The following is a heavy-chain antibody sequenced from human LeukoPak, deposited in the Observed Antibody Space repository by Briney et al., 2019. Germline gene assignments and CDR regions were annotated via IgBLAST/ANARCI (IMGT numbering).Heavy chain of an antibody. D-gene: IGHD3-9*01. CDR2: INDDGTTT. CDR1: GFTFSSYW. V-gene: IGHV3-74*01. Sequence: GGSLRLSCAASGFTFSSYWMHWVRQGPGKGLVWVAHINDDGTTTGYAEFAEGRFTISRDDAKNTLYLQISSLRAEDTALYYCARARSTGYYVADYWGQGTLVTVSS. CDR3: ARARSTGYYVADY. J-gene: IGHJ4*02.